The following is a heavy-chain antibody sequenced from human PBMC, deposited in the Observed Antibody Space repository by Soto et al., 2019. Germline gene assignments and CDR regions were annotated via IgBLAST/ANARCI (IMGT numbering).Heavy chain of an antibody. J-gene: IGHJ6*02. CDR3: AGRYTVDTGMDV. D-gene: IGHD5-18*01. CDR1: GGSISSYY. CDR2: IYYSGST. Sequence: PSETLSLTCTVSGGSISSYYWSWIRQPPGKGLEWIGYIYYSGSTNYNPSLKSRVTISVDTSKNQFSLKLSSVTAADTAVYYCAGRYTVDTGMDVWGQGTTVTVSS. V-gene: IGHV4-59*01.